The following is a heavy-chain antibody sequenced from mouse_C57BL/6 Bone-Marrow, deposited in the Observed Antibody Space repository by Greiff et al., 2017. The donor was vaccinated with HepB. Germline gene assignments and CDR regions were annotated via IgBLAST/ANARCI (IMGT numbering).Heavy chain of an antibody. D-gene: IGHD2-14*01. V-gene: IGHV5-9-1*02. CDR2: ISSGGDYI. CDR3: TRDRPAWFAY. J-gene: IGHJ3*01. Sequence: EVKLVESGEGLVKPGGSLKLSCAASGFTFSSYAMSWVRQTPEKRLEWVAYISSGGDYIYYADTVKGRFTISRDNARNTLYLQMSSLKSEDTAMYYCTRDRPAWFAYWGQGTLVTVSA. CDR1: GFTFSSYA.